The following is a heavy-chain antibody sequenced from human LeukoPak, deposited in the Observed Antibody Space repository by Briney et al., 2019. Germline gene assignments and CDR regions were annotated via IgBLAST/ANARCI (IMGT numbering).Heavy chain of an antibody. V-gene: IGHV3-23*01. D-gene: IGHD6-19*01. Sequence: PGGSLRLSCAASGFTFSSYAMSWVRQAQGKGLEWVSAISGSGGSTYYADSVKGRFTISRDNSKNTLYLQMNSLRAEDTAVYYCAKDLQWLDKTYFDYWGQGTLVTVSS. CDR3: AKDLQWLDKTYFDY. J-gene: IGHJ4*02. CDR1: GFTFSSYA. CDR2: ISGSGGST.